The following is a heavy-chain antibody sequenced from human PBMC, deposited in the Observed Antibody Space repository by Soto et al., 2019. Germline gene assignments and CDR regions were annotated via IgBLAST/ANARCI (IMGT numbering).Heavy chain of an antibody. J-gene: IGHJ4*02. Sequence: PGGSLRLSCAASGFTFSIYAMSWVRQAPGKGLEWVSAISGSGGSTYYADSVKGRFTISRDNSKNTLYLQMNSLRAEDTAVYYCAKLIAAAGIFDYWGQGTLVTVSS. D-gene: IGHD6-13*01. CDR2: ISGSGGST. V-gene: IGHV3-23*01. CDR1: GFTFSIYA. CDR3: AKLIAAAGIFDY.